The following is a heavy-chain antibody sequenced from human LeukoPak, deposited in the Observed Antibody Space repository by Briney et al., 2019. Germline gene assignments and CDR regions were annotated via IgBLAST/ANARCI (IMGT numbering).Heavy chain of an antibody. CDR2: IYYSGRT. CDR3: ARPAGGYRQHAFYI. V-gene: IGHV4-39*07. D-gene: IGHD5-18*01. Sequence: SESLSLTCTVSGGSISSSSYYWGWLRQPPGKGLEWFGSIYYSGRTYYNPSLESRVTISVDTSKNQFSVKLSSVTAADTGVYYCARPAGGYRQHAFYIWGQGRMVTVSS. J-gene: IGHJ3*02. CDR1: GGSISSSSYY.